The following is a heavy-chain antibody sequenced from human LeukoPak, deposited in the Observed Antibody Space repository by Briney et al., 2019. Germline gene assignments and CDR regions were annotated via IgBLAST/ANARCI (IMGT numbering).Heavy chain of an antibody. V-gene: IGHV3-23*01. CDR3: AKDPLQGLDY. D-gene: IGHD5-24*01. Sequence: GGSLRLSCAASGFTFGSFAMSWVRQAPGKGLEWVSSISGSGDNTYYADSVKGRFTISRDNSKNTLYLQMNSLRAEDTAVYYCAKDPLQGLDYWGQGTLVTVSS. J-gene: IGHJ4*02. CDR2: ISGSGDNT. CDR1: GFTFGSFA.